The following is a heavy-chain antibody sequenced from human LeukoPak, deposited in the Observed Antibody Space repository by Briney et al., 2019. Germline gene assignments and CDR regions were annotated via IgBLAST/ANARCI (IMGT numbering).Heavy chain of an antibody. J-gene: IGHJ4*02. D-gene: IGHD1-26*01. CDR2: ISSSGSTI. CDR1: GFTFSDYY. CDR3: ARYESYGSDY. Sequence: GGSLRLSRAASGFTFSDYYMSWIRQAPGKGLECVSYISSSGSTIYYADPVRGRFTISRDNAKNSLYLQMNSLRAEDTAVYYCARYESYGSDYWGQGTLVTVSS. V-gene: IGHV3-11*01.